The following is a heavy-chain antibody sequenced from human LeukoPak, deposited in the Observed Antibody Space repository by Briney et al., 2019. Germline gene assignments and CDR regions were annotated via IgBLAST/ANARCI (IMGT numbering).Heavy chain of an antibody. CDR3: ASIGAAGMSASFDY. V-gene: IGHV3-74*01. Sequence: GGSLRLSCAASGFTFSSYGMHWVRQAPGKGLVWVSRINSDGSSTNYADSVKGRFTISRDNAKNTLYLQMNSLRAEDTAVYYCASIGAAGMSASFDYWGQGTLVTVSS. J-gene: IGHJ4*02. D-gene: IGHD6-13*01. CDR1: GFTFSSYG. CDR2: INSDGSST.